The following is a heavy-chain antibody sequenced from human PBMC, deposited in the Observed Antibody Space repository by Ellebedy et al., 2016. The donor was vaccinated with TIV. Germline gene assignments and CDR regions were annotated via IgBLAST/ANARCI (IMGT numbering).Heavy chain of an antibody. J-gene: IGHJ4*02. CDR3: ARGLGPRYCSGGSCYSSDY. V-gene: IGHV4-34*01. D-gene: IGHD2-15*01. Sequence: SETLSLTXAVYGGSFSGYYWSWIRQPPGKGLEWIGEINHSGSTNYNPSLKSRVTISVDTSKNQFSLKLSSVTAADTAVYYCARGLGPRYCSGGSCYSSDYWGQGTLVTVSS. CDR2: INHSGST. CDR1: GGSFSGYY.